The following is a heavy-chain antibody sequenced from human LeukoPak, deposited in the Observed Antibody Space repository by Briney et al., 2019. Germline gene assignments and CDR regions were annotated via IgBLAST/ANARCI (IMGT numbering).Heavy chain of an antibody. D-gene: IGHD6-13*01. Sequence: PGGSLRLSCSASGFTFSSYAMHWVRQAPGKRLQYVSAISSDGGATYYAVSVKGRFTISRDNSKNTLYRQMSSLRAEDTAVYYCVKGREAAAGRGFDYWGQGTLVTVSS. V-gene: IGHV3-64D*06. CDR2: ISSDGGAT. CDR1: GFTFSSYA. CDR3: VKGREAAAGRGFDY. J-gene: IGHJ4*02.